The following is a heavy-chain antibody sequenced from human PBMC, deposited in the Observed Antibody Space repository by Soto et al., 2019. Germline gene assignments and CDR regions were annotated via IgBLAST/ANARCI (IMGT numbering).Heavy chain of an antibody. CDR2: MNPGSGKT. CDR3: ARMASSGTLNWFDP. CDR1: GYTFINYD. V-gene: IGHV1-8*02. J-gene: IGHJ5*02. Sequence: ASVKVSCKASGYTFINYDISWVRQATGQGLEWMGWMNPGSGKTGYANKFQGRVTMTRDASTGTAHLELSSLTSEDTAVYYCARMASSGTLNWFDPWGQGTLVTVSS.